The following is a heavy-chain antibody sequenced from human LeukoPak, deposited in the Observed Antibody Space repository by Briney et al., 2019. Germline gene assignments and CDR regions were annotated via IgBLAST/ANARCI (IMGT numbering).Heavy chain of an antibody. D-gene: IGHD3-10*01. Sequence: GGSLRLSCAASGFTFSSYAMSWVRQAPGKGLEWVSATSGSGGSTYYADSVKGRFTISRDNSKNTLYLQMNSLRAEDTAVYYCAKDSWFGELSDYWGQGTLVTVSS. CDR3: AKDSWFGELSDY. J-gene: IGHJ4*02. CDR1: GFTFSSYA. V-gene: IGHV3-23*01. CDR2: TSGSGGST.